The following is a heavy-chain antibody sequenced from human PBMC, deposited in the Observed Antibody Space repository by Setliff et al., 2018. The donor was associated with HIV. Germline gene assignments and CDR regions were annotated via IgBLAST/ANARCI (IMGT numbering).Heavy chain of an antibody. CDR2: INHSGST. V-gene: IGHV4-34*10. Sequence: PSETLSLTCAVYGGSFSGYYWSWIRQLPGKGLEWIGEINHSGSTNYNPSLKSRVTMSVDTSKNQFSLNLSSVTAADTAVYYCARYSYGYVRDLRFDPWGQGTLVTVSS. J-gene: IGHJ5*02. CDR1: GGSFSGYY. CDR3: ARYSYGYVRDLRFDP. D-gene: IGHD5-18*01.